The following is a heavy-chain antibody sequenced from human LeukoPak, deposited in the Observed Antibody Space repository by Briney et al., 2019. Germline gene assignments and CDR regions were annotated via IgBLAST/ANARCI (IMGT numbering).Heavy chain of an antibody. CDR3: ARDKGDGYFDY. Sequence: GASVKVSCKASGGTFSSYAISWVRQAPGQGLEWMGGIIPIFGTANYAQKFQGRVTITTDESTSTAYMELSSPRSEDTAVYYCARDKGDGYFDYWGQGTLVTVSS. J-gene: IGHJ4*02. D-gene: IGHD1-26*01. CDR2: IIPIFGTA. V-gene: IGHV1-69*05. CDR1: GGTFSSYA.